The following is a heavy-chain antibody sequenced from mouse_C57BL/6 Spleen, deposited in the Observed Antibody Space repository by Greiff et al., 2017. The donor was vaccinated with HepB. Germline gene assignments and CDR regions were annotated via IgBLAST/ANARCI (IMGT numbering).Heavy chain of an antibody. V-gene: IGHV1-69*01. D-gene: IGHD1-1*01. Sequence: QVQLQQRGAELVMPGASVKLSCKASGYTFTSYWMHWVKQRPGQGLEWIGEIDPSDSYTNYNQKFKGKSTLTVDKSSSTAYMQLSSLTSEDSAVYYCARYYYGHAMDYWGQGTSVTVSS. CDR3: ARYYYGHAMDY. CDR1: GYTFTSYW. J-gene: IGHJ4*01. CDR2: IDPSDSYT.